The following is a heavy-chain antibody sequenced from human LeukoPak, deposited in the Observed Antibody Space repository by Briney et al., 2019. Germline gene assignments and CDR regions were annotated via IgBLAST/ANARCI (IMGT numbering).Heavy chain of an antibody. V-gene: IGHV3-23*01. CDR2: ISPSGDIT. CDR1: GFTFSNHG. J-gene: IGHJ4*02. Sequence: PGGSLRLSCEASGFTFSNHGMNWVRQAPGKGLEWVSGISPSGDITYYADSVKGRFTISRDNSKNTVYLQVISLTAEDTAVYYCAKDDAWLRFGEWSQGTLVTVSS. CDR3: AKDDAWLRFGE. D-gene: IGHD3-10*01.